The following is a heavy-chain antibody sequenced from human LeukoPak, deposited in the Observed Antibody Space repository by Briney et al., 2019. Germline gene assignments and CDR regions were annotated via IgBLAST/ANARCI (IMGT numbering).Heavy chain of an antibody. J-gene: IGHJ5*02. V-gene: IGHV4-61*02. CDR1: GGSISSGSYY. CDR2: IYTSGST. Sequence: SETLSLTCTVSGGSISSGSYYWSWIRQPAGKGLEWIGRIYTSGSTNYNPSLKSRVTISVDTSKNQFSLKLSSVTAADTAVYYCARVSFGVVIAWGQGTLVTVSS. D-gene: IGHD3-3*01. CDR3: ARVSFGVVIA.